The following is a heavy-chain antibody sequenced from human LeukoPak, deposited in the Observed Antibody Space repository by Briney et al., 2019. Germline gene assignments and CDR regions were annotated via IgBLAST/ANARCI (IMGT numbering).Heavy chain of an antibody. CDR2: IYTSGST. CDR1: GGSISSGSYY. D-gene: IGHD5-12*01. J-gene: IGHJ4*02. CDR3: ARGGSPFDY. V-gene: IGHV4-61*02. Sequence: SETLSLTCTVSGGSISSGSYYWSWIRQPAGKGLEWIGRIYTSGSTNYNPSLKSRVTMSVDTSKNQFSLKLSSVTAADTAVYYCARGGSPFDYWGQGTLVTVSS.